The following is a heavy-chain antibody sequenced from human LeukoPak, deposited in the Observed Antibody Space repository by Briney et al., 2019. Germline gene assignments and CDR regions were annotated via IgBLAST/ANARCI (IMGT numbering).Heavy chain of an antibody. CDR3: ARGMVRGVHRGRFYGMDV. V-gene: IGHV4-34*01. D-gene: IGHD3-10*01. CDR2: INHSGST. CDR1: GGSFSGYY. Sequence: PSETLSLTCAAYGGSFSGYYWSGIRKPPGKGREWIGEINHSGSTNYNLSLKSPVTISVDTSKNQFSLKLSSVTAADTAVYYCARGMVRGVHRGRFYGMDVWGQGTTVTVSS. J-gene: IGHJ6*02.